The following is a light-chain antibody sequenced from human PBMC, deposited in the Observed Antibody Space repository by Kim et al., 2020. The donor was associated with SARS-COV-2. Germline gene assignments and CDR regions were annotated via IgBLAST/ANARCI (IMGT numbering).Light chain of an antibody. Sequence: GQRVTSSGSGSSSNIGSNTVNWYQQFPGTAPQLLIDTDDRRPSGVSDRVSCSKSGTSASLAISALRSEDEADYYCATWDDSLDVWMFGGGTKLTVL. CDR1: SSNIGSNT. J-gene: IGLJ3*02. V-gene: IGLV1-44*01. CDR3: ATWDDSLDVWM. CDR2: TDD.